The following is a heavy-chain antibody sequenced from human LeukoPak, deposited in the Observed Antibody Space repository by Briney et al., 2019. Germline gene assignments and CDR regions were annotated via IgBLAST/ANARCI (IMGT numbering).Heavy chain of an antibody. V-gene: IGHV3-33*01. Sequence: GGSLRLSCAASGFTFSSYGMHWVRQAPGKGLEWVADIWYDGSNKYYADSVKGRFTISRDNSKNTLYLQMNSLRAEDTAVYYCARELISTTWRGNRSYFDLWGRGTLVTVSS. CDR3: ARELISTTWRGNRSYFDL. D-gene: IGHD1-1*01. CDR2: IWYDGSNK. J-gene: IGHJ2*01. CDR1: GFTFSSYG.